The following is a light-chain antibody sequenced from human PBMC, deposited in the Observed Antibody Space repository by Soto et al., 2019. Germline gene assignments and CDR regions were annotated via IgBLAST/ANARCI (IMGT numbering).Light chain of an antibody. CDR3: QQYGNSPPYT. CDR2: AAS. J-gene: IGKJ2*01. CDR1: QSVSSTY. Sequence: EIVLTQSPGTQSLSPGERATLSCRASQSVSSTYLAWYQLKPGQPPRLLIYAASSRATGIPDRFSGSGSGTDFTLTISRVEPEDVAVFYCQQYGNSPPYTFGPGTKLEIK. V-gene: IGKV3-20*01.